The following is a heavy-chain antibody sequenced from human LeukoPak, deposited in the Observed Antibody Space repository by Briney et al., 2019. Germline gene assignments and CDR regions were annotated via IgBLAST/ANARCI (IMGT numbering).Heavy chain of an antibody. J-gene: IGHJ4*02. CDR2: ISSSSSYI. D-gene: IGHD6-13*01. CDR1: GFTFSSYS. Sequence: GGSLRLSCAASGFTFSSYSMNWVRQAPGKGLEWVSSISSSSSYIYYADSVKGRFTISRDNAKNSLYVQMNSLRAEDTAVYYCARNSSSWHYFDYWGQGTLVTVSS. CDR3: ARNSSSWHYFDY. V-gene: IGHV3-21*01.